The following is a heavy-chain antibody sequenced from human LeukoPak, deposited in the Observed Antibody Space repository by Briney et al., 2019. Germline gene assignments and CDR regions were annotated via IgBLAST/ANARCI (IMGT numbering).Heavy chain of an antibody. CDR1: GDSVSSNSAA. CDR3: TRGWNSFDY. V-gene: IGHV6-1*01. CDR2: TYYRSKWYN. D-gene: IGHD1-1*01. Sequence: SQTLSLTCAISGDSVSSNSAAWNWIRQSPSRGLEWVGRTYYRSKWYNDYALSVRGRITINPDTSKNQFSLQLNSMAPEDTAVYYCTRGWNSFDYWGQGTLVTVSS. J-gene: IGHJ4*02.